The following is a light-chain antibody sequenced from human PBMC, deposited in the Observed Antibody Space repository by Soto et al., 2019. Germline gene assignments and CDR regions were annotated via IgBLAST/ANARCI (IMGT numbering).Light chain of an antibody. V-gene: IGKV3-11*01. CDR3: QQRSKWTPLG. Sequence: EIVLTQSPATLSLSPGERATLSCRASQSVSSYLAWYQQKPGQAPRLLIYDASNRATGIPARFSVIGSGTDFTLTISSLEPEDFAVYYCQQRSKWTPLGVGGGTKVEIK. J-gene: IGKJ4*01. CDR2: DAS. CDR1: QSVSSY.